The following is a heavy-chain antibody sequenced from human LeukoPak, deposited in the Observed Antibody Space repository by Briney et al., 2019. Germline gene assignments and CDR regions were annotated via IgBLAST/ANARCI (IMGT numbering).Heavy chain of an antibody. CDR2: VDPEDGET. CDR3: ARDRVRGVTLYYFDY. J-gene: IGHJ4*02. Sequence: ASVKVSCKVSGYTLTELAMNWVRQAPGKGLEWMGGVDPEDGETVYAQKFQGRVTMTEDASTDTAYMELSSLRSEDTAVYYCARDRVRGVTLYYFDYWGQGTLVTVSS. V-gene: IGHV1-24*01. CDR1: GYTLTELA. D-gene: IGHD3-10*01.